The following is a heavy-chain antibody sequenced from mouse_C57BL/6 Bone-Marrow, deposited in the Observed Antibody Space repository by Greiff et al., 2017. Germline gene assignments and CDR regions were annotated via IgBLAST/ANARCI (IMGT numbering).Heavy chain of an antibody. V-gene: IGHV1-85*01. CDR3: AREGLFYYSNLFAY. D-gene: IGHD2-5*01. CDR1: GYTFTSYD. CDR2: IYPRDGST. J-gene: IGHJ3*01. Sequence: QVQLQQSGPELVKPGASVKLSCKASGYTFTSYDINWVKQRPGQGLEWIGWIYPRDGSTKYNEKFKGKATLTVDTSSSTAYMELHSLTSEDSAVYFWAREGLFYYSNLFAYWGQGTLVTVSA.